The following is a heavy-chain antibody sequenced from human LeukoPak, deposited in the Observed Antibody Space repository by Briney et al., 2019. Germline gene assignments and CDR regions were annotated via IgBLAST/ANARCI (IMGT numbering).Heavy chain of an antibody. J-gene: IGHJ4*02. V-gene: IGHV4-34*01. CDR1: GGSFSGYY. CDR2: INHSGST. CDR3: ARAYSSSSVDY. D-gene: IGHD6-6*01. Sequence: SETLSLTCAVYGGSFSGYYWNWIRQPPGKGLEWIGEINHSGSTNYNPSLKSRVTISVDTSKNQFSLKLTSVTAAGTAVYYCARAYSSSSVDYWGQGTLVTVSS.